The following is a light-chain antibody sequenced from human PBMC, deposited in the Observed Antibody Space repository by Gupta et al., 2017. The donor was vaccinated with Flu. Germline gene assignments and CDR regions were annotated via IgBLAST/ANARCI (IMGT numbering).Light chain of an antibody. J-gene: IGKJ1*01. V-gene: IGKV4-1*01. CDR2: WAS. CDR3: QQDNRTPGT. CDR1: QGCWDSYNNQTY. Sequence: SRGGRATINCRSIQGCWDSYNNQTYVAWYQQKPGQPPKVLIDWASTRGCGVPDRFIGRGSGTXFTLAIXSLQAEDVAVYYCQQDNRTPGTFGXGTKVEI.